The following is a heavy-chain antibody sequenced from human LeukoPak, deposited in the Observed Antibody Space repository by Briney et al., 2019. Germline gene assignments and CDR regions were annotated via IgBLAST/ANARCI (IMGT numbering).Heavy chain of an antibody. CDR3: ARDAHYDFWSGYPYYYYYGMDV. CDR2: ISGSGGST. V-gene: IGHV3-23*01. Sequence: GGSLRLSCAASGFTFSSYAMSWVRQAPGKGLEWVSAISGSGGSTYYADSVKGRFTISRDNAKNSLYLQMNSLRAEDTAVYYCARDAHYDFWSGYPYYYYYGMDVWGQGTTVTVSS. J-gene: IGHJ6*02. CDR1: GFTFSSYA. D-gene: IGHD3-3*01.